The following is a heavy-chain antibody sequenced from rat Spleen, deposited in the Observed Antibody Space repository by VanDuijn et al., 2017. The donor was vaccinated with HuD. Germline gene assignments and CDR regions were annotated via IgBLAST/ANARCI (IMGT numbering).Heavy chain of an antibody. CDR3: AKDWSYNSGFDY. D-gene: IGHD4-3*01. CDR1: GFSLTTYN. V-gene: IGHV2-41*01. CDR2: VWNTGGT. J-gene: IGHJ2*01. Sequence: QVQLKESGPGVVQPSQTLSLTCTVAGFSLTTYNVHWVRQPPGKGLEWMGVVWNTGGTRYNSGLKSRLSISKDTSKSQVFLQMNSLQTEDTATYFCAKDWSYNSGFDYWGQGVMVTVSS.